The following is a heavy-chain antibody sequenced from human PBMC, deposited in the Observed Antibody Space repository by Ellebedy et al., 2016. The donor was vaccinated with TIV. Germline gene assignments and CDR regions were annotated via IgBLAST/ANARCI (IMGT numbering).Heavy chain of an antibody. CDR2: IKQDGSKR. CDR1: GFTFSSYW. V-gene: IGHV3-7*01. CDR3: ATGPYSYGWGY. D-gene: IGHD5-18*01. Sequence: PGGSLRLSCAASGFTFSSYWMSWVRQAPGKGLEWVANIKQDGSKRFYVDSVKGRITISRDNAKNSLYLQMNSLRAEDTAVYYCATGPYSYGWGYWGQGTLVTVSS. J-gene: IGHJ4*02.